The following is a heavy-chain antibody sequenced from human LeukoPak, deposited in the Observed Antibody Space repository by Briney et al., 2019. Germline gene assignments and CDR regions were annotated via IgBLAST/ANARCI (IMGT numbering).Heavy chain of an antibody. V-gene: IGHV3-7*01. D-gene: IGHD2-2*01. CDR3: AREVVPAAMGGPLDY. CDR1: GFTFSSYW. CDR2: IKQDGSEK. Sequence: GGSLRLSCAASGFTFSSYWMSWVRQAPGKGLEWVANIKQDGSEKYYVDSVKGRFTISRDNAKNSLYLQMNSLRAEDTAVYYCAREVVPAAMGGPLDYWGQGTLVTVSS. J-gene: IGHJ4*02.